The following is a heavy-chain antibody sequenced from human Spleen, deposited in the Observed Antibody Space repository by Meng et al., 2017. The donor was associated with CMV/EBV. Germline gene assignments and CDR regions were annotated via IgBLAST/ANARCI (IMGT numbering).Heavy chain of an antibody. V-gene: IGHV1-18*01. CDR1: YG. J-gene: IGHJ5*01. Sequence: YGISWGNQGPGQGLEWMGGIGACSRNTMYAREFQGRVNMTTDTSTSTAYMELRSLRSEDTAVYFCARERVYDYIETRVRRNWLEYWGQGTLVTVSS. D-gene: IGHD4-11*01. CDR2: IGACSRNT. CDR3: ARERVYDYIETRVRRNWLEY.